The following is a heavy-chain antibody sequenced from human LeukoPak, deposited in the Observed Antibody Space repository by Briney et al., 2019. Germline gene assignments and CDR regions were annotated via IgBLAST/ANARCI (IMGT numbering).Heavy chain of an antibody. D-gene: IGHD3-22*01. J-gene: IGHJ4*02. Sequence: GGSLRLSCAASGFTFSTYAMNWVRQAPGKGLEWVSAISGSGGSTYYADSVKGRFTISRDNSKNTLYLQMNSLRAEDTAVYYCVSNYDSSGYYSGFDYWGQGTLVTVSS. CDR3: VSNYDSSGYYSGFDY. CDR2: ISGSGGST. CDR1: GFTFSTYA. V-gene: IGHV3-23*01.